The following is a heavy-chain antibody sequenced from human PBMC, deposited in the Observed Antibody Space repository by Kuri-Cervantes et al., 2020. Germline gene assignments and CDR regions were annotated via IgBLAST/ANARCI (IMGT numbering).Heavy chain of an antibody. Sequence: SETLSLTCAVSGYSISSGYYWGWIRQPPGRGLEWIGSIFYTGSTYYNPSLKSRVTISVDTSKNQFSLKLSSVTAADTAVYYCARGLAVAGTLGYFDYWGQGTLVTVSS. J-gene: IGHJ4*02. CDR3: ARGLAVAGTLGYFDY. D-gene: IGHD6-19*01. V-gene: IGHV4-38-2*01. CDR1: GYSISSGYY. CDR2: IFYTGST.